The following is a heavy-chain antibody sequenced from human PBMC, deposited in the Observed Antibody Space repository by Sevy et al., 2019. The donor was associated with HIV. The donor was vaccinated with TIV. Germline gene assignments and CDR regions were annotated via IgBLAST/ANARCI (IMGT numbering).Heavy chain of an antibody. Sequence: ASVKVSCKASGYTFTSYDINWVRQATGQGLEWMGWMNPNSGNTGYAQKFQGRVTMTRNTSISTAYMELSSLRSEDTAVYYCARGAEQQLSTLLMIDYYYYGMDVWGKGTTVTVSS. CDR1: GYTFTSYD. J-gene: IGHJ6*04. CDR2: MNPNSGNT. V-gene: IGHV1-8*01. CDR3: ARGAEQQLSTLLMIDYYYYGMDV. D-gene: IGHD6-13*01.